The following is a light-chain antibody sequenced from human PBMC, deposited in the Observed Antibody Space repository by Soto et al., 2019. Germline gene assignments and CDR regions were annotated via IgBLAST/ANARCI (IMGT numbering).Light chain of an antibody. V-gene: IGLV2-14*03. CDR1: SSDVGTYNY. Sequence: QSALTQPASVSGSPGQWVTISCTGTSSDVGTYNYVSWYQQHPGKAPKLIIYDVSNRPSGVANRFSGSKSGNTASLTISGLQADDEADYYCNSYTSDSTVIYVFGSGTQLTVL. CDR2: DVS. J-gene: IGLJ7*01. CDR3: NSYTSDSTVIYV.